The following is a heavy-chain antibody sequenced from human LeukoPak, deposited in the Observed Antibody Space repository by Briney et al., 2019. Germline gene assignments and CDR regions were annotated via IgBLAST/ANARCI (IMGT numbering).Heavy chain of an antibody. V-gene: IGHV1-8*01. CDR2: MNPNSGNT. Sequence: ASVTVSCKASGYTFTSYDINWVRQATGQGLEWMGWMNPNSGNTGYAQKFQGRVTMTRNTSISTAYMELSSLRSEDTAVYYCARGGSSWAFYYYYGMDVWGQGTTVTVSS. CDR3: ARGGSSWAFYYYYGMDV. D-gene: IGHD6-13*01. J-gene: IGHJ6*02. CDR1: GYTFTSYD.